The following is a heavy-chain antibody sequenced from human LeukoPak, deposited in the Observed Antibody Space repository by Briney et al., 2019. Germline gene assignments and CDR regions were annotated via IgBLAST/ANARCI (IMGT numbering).Heavy chain of an antibody. J-gene: IGHJ5*02. CDR2: ISHSGRTI. D-gene: IGHD6-13*01. CDR1: GFTFSNYE. CDR3: ARGVGSSWLGWFDP. V-gene: IGHV3-48*03. Sequence: QPGGSLRLSCAASGFTFSNYELNWVRQAPGKGLEWVSYISHSGRTIYSADSVKGRFTISRDNAKNSLYLQMNSLRAEDTAVYYCARGVGSSWLGWFDPWGQGTLVTVSS.